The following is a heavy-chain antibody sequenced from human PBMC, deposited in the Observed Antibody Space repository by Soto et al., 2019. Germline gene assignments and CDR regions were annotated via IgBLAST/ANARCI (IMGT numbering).Heavy chain of an antibody. CDR1: GFTFSSYG. CDR2: IWYDGSNK. Sequence: SLRLSCASSGFTFSSYGMHWVRQAPGKGLEWVAVIWYDGSNKYYADSVKGRFTISRDNSKNTLYLQMNSLRAEDTAVYYCARVSAIFGVGTLYGMDVRGQGTTVTVSS. J-gene: IGHJ6*02. D-gene: IGHD3-3*01. CDR3: ARVSAIFGVGTLYGMDV. V-gene: IGHV3-33*01.